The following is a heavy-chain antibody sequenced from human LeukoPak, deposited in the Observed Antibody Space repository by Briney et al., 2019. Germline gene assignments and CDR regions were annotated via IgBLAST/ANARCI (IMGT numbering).Heavy chain of an antibody. CDR3: AISYYDSSGYYYGPYFDY. J-gene: IGHJ4*02. Sequence: ASVKVSCKASGYTFTSYGISWVRQAPGQGLEWMGWISAYNGNTNYAQKLQGRVTMTTDTSTSIAYMELRSLRSDDTAVYYCAISYYDSSGYYYGPYFDYWGQGTLVTVSS. CDR1: GYTFTSYG. D-gene: IGHD3-22*01. V-gene: IGHV1-18*01. CDR2: ISAYNGNT.